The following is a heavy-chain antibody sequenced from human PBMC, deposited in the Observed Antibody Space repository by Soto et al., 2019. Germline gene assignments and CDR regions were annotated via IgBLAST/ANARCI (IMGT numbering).Heavy chain of an antibody. CDR1: GYTFTSYA. CDR3: ARALHYHDAIGHHGYFQY. Sequence: ASVKVSCKASGYTFTSYAMHWVRQAPGQRLEWMGWINAGNGNTKYSQKFQGKVTMTRDTSTSTVFMEVSSLRPEDTAVYYCARALHYHDAIGHHGYFQYWGQGTRVTVSS. CDR2: INAGNGNT. V-gene: IGHV1-3*01. J-gene: IGHJ1*01. D-gene: IGHD3-22*01.